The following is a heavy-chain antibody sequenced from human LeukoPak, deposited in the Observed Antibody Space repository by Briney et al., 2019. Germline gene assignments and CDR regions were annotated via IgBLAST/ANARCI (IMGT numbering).Heavy chain of an antibody. CDR1: GGSISSYY. CDR2: IYTSGST. Sequence: SETLSLTCTVSGGSISSYYWSWIRQPAGKGLEWIGRIYTSGSTNYNPSLKSRVTISVDTSKNQFSLKLSSVTAADTAVYYCARDYPTVYYYYYMDVWGKGTTVTVSS. V-gene: IGHV4-4*07. D-gene: IGHD1-1*01. CDR3: ARDYPTVYYYYYMDV. J-gene: IGHJ6*03.